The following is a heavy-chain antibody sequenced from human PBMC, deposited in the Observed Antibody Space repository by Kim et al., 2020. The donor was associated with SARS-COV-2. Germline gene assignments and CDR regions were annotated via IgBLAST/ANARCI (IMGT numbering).Heavy chain of an antibody. CDR1: GFTFSSYG. Sequence: GGSLRLSCAASGFTFSSYGMHWVRPAPGKGLEWVAVISYDGSNKYYADSVKGRFTISRDNSKNTLYLQMNSLRAEDTAVYYCARDRLLWFGEHYGMDVWG. D-gene: IGHD3-10*01. J-gene: IGHJ6*01. V-gene: IGHV3-33*05. CDR2: ISYDGSNK. CDR3: ARDRLLWFGEHYGMDV.